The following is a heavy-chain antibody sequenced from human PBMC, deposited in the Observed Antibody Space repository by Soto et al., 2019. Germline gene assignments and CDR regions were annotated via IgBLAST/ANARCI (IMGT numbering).Heavy chain of an antibody. J-gene: IGHJ4*02. CDR1: GASISRSSYY. D-gene: IGHD2-8*01. CDR2: IYYSGST. V-gene: IGHV4-39*01. Sequence: QLQLQESGPGLVKPSETLSLTCNVSGASISRSSYYWGWIRQPPGKGLEWIGSIYYSGSTYYNPSLKSRVTISVDTSKNQFSLKLSSVTAADTAVYCCARHLKIVYDMDFDYWGQGTLVTVSS. CDR3: ARHLKIVYDMDFDY.